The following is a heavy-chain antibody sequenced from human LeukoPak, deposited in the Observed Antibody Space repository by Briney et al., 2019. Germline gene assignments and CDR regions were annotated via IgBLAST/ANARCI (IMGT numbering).Heavy chain of an antibody. J-gene: IGHJ5*02. CDR2: MNPNSGNT. CDR1: GYTFTSYD. V-gene: IGHV1-8*01. CDR3: ARSPSRGITIFGVVNRDNWFDP. Sequence: ASVKVSCKASGYTFTSYDTKWVRQATGQGLEWMGWMNPNSGNTGYAQKFQGRVTMTRNTSISTAYMELSSLRSEDTAVYYCARSPSRGITIFGVVNRDNWFDPWGQGTLVTVSS. D-gene: IGHD3-3*01.